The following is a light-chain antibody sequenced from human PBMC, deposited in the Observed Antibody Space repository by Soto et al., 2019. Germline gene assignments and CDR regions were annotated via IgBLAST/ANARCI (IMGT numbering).Light chain of an antibody. J-gene: IGKJ4*01. V-gene: IGKV3-15*01. CDR3: QQRSNWPPV. Sequence: EIVMTQSPATLSVSPGERATLSCRASQSVSSNLAWYQQKPGQAPRLLINGASTRATGIPAKFSGSGSGTEFTLTISSLQSEDFAVYYCQQRSNWPPVFGGGTKVEIK. CDR1: QSVSSN. CDR2: GAS.